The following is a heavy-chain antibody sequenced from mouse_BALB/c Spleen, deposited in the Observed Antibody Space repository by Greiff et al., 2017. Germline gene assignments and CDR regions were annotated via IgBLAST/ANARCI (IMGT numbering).Heavy chain of an antibody. CDR2: IYPGGGYT. CDR3: ARGGYYEDYYAMDY. V-gene: IGHV1-63*02. J-gene: IGHJ4*01. Sequence: QVHVQQSGAELVRPGTSVKISCKASGYTFTNYWLGWVKQRPGHGLEWIGDIYPGGGYTNYNEKFKGKATLTSDTSSSTAYMQLSSLTSEDSAVYFCARGGYYEDYYAMDYWGQGTSVTVSS. D-gene: IGHD2-3*01. CDR1: GYTFTNYW.